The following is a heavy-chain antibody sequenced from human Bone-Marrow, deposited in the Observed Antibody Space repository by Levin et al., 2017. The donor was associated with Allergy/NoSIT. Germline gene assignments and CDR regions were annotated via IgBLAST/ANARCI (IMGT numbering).Heavy chain of an antibody. D-gene: IGHD2-21*01. V-gene: IGHV3-11*03. CDR3: ARGNIPES. CDR1: GFSFSDYY. Sequence: PGGSLRLSCAASGFSFSDYYMNWIRQPPGKGLEWISYISGTSRYTHYADSVKGRFTISRDNAKNSLYLQMSSLRAEDTAVYYCARGNIPESWGQGTLVTVSS. J-gene: IGHJ5*02. CDR2: ISGTSRYT.